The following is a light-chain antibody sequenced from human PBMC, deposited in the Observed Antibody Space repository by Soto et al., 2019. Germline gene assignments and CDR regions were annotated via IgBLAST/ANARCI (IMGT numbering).Light chain of an antibody. J-gene: IGLJ1*01. CDR3: SSYTSSSTRV. Sequence: QSDLNQPASVSGSPGQSITISCTGTSRDVGGYNYVSWYQQHPGKAPKLMIYDVSNRPSGVSNRFSGSKSGNTASLTISGLQAEDEADYYCSSYTSSSTRVFGTGTKVTV. CDR2: DVS. V-gene: IGLV2-14*01. CDR1: SRDVGGYNY.